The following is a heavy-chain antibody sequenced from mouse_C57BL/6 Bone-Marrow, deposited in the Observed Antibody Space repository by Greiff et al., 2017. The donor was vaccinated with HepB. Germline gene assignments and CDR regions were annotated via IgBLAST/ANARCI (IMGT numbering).Heavy chain of an antibody. J-gene: IGHJ4*01. Sequence: VQLQQSGPELVKPGASVKISCKASGYSFTGYYMNWVKQSPEKSLEWIGEINPSTGGTTYNQKFKAKATLTVDKSSSTAYMQLKSLTSEDSAVYYCARCNYDSAMDYWGQGTSVTVSS. V-gene: IGHV1-42*01. CDR1: GYSFTGYY. CDR2: INPSTGGT. D-gene: IGHD2-1*01. CDR3: ARCNYDSAMDY.